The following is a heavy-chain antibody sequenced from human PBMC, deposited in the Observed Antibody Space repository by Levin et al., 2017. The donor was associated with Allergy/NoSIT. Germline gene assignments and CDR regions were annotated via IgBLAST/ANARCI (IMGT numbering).Heavy chain of an antibody. J-gene: IGHJ4*02. V-gene: IGHV3-11*05. CDR2: ISGSSSDT. CDR3: VRDIAAVGETYYFDY. D-gene: IGHD6-13*01. CDR1: GFTFSDYY. Sequence: PGGSLRLSCAASGFTFSDYYMSWIRQAPGKGLEWVSYISGSSSDTNYADSVKGRFTISRDNAKKSLYLQMNTLRGEDTAVYYCVRDIAAVGETYYFDYWGQGTLVTVSS.